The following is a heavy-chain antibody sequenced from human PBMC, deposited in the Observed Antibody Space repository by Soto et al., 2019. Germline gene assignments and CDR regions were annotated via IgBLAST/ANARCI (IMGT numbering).Heavy chain of an antibody. CDR1: GFTFSSYA. V-gene: IGHV3-23*01. Sequence: GSLRLSCAASGFTFSSYAMSWVRQAPGKGLEWVSAISGSGGSTYYADSVKGRFTISRDNSKNTLYLQMNSLRAEDTAVYYCAKDLRALWLWLGAFDIWGQGTMVTVSS. CDR2: ISGSGGST. D-gene: IGHD3-10*01. J-gene: IGHJ3*02. CDR3: AKDLRALWLWLGAFDI.